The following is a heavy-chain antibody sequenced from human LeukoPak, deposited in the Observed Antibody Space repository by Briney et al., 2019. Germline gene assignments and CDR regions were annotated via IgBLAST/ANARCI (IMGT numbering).Heavy chain of an antibody. CDR2: IYYSGST. V-gene: IGHV4-34*01. CDR3: ARPYSSGWYPGWFDP. J-gene: IGHJ5*02. CDR1: GGSFSGYY. Sequence: SETLSLTCAVYGGSFSGYYWSWIRQPPGKGLEWIGSIYYSGSTYYNPSLKSRVTISVDTSKNQFSLKLSSVTAADTAVYYCARPYSSGWYPGWFDPWGQGTLVTVSS. D-gene: IGHD6-19*01.